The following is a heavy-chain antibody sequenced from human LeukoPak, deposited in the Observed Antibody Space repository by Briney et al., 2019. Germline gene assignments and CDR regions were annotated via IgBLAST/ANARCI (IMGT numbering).Heavy chain of an antibody. CDR1: GGSISSSSYY. D-gene: IGHD4-17*01. J-gene: IGHJ4*02. CDR2: IFHSGST. CDR3: AREVGGDYDALDY. V-gene: IGHV4-39*07. Sequence: SETLSLTCTVSGGSISSSSYYWGWIRQPPGKGLEWIGEIFHSGSTNYNPSLKSRVTISVDKSKNQFSLNLNSVTAADTAVYYCAREVGGDYDALDYWGQGTLVTVSS.